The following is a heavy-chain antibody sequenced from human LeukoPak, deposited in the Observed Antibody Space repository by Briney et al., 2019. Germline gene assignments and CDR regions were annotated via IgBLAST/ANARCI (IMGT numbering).Heavy chain of an antibody. CDR1: GGSFSGYY. CDR2: INHSGST. Sequence: SETLSLTCAVYGGSFSGYYWSWIRQPPGKGLEWIGEINHSGSTNYNPSLKSRVTISVDTSKNQFSLKLSSVTAADTAVYYCARCTTGFIHYPLDYWGQGILVTVSS. J-gene: IGHJ4*02. D-gene: IGHD4-17*01. V-gene: IGHV4-34*01. CDR3: ARCTTGFIHYPLDY.